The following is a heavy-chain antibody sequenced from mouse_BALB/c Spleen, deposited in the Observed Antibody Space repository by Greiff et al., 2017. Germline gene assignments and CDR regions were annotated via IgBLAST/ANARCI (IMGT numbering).Heavy chain of an antibody. CDR2: IDPENGNT. CDR3: ARLAY. V-gene: IGHV14-1*02. Sequence: EVQLQESGPQLVRPGASVKISCKASGYSFTSYYMHWVKQRPEQGLEWIGWIDPENGNTIYDPKFQGKASITADTSSNTAYLQLSSLTSEDTAVYYCARLAYWGQGTLVTVSA. CDR1: GYSFTSYY. J-gene: IGHJ3*01.